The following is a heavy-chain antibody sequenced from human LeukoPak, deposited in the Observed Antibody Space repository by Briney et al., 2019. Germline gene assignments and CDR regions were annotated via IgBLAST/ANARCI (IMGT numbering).Heavy chain of an antibody. CDR1: GFTVSSNY. Sequence: GGSLRLSCAASGFTVSSNYMSWVRQGPGKGLEWVSVIYSGGSTYYADSVKGRFTISRDNSKNTLYLQMNSLRAEDTAVYYCARDPLGEYYFDYWGQGTLVTVSS. J-gene: IGHJ4*02. CDR2: IYSGGST. CDR3: ARDPLGEYYFDY. V-gene: IGHV3-66*01. D-gene: IGHD2/OR15-2a*01.